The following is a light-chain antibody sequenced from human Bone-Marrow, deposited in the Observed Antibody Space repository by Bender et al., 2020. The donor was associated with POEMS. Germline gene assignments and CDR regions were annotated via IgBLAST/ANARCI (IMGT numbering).Light chain of an antibody. Sequence: QSALTQPASVSGSPGQSITISCTGTSSDIGTHNLVSWYQQHPGKAPKVMIYEVTYRPSGVSSRFSGSKSANTASLTISGLQAEDEADYYCCSYAGGGTWVFGGGTKVTVL. CDR1: SSDIGTHNL. CDR3: CSYAGGGTWV. J-gene: IGLJ3*02. CDR2: EVT. V-gene: IGLV2-23*02.